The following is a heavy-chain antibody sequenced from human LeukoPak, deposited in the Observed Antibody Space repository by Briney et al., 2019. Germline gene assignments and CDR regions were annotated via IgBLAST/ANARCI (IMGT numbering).Heavy chain of an antibody. J-gene: IGHJ1*01. V-gene: IGHV3-49*04. Sequence: GGSLRLSCTASGFTFCDYAMSWVRQAPGKGLEWVGFIRSKAYGGTTEYAASVKGRFTISRDDSKSIAYLQMNSLKTEDTAVYYSNIAHPTSWGQGTLVTVSS. CDR1: GFTFCDYA. CDR3: NIAHPTS. CDR2: IRSKAYGGTT.